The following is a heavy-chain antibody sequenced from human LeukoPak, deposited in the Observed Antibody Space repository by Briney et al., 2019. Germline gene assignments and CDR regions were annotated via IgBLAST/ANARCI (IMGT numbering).Heavy chain of an antibody. CDR2: IYYSGST. CDR3: AGSGWSFDAFDF. D-gene: IGHD6-19*01. V-gene: IGHV4-30-4*08. Sequence: SETLSLTCTVSGGSISSGGYYWSWIRQHPGKGLEWIGYIYYSGSTYYSPSLKSRVTISVDTSKNRFSLRLSSLTAADTAVYFCAGSGWSFDAFDFWGQGTMVTVSS. CDR1: GGSISSGGYY. J-gene: IGHJ3*01.